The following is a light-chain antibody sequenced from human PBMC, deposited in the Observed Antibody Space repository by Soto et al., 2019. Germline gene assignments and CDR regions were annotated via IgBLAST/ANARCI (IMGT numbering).Light chain of an antibody. CDR3: QHRSNWPQIT. V-gene: IGKV3-11*01. Sequence: EIVLTQSPATLSLSPGERATLSCRASQSVSIYLAWYQQKPGQAPRLLIYDSSNRAAGIPARFSARGSGTDFTLFISNLEPEDSAVYYCQHRSNWPQITFGQGTRLEIK. J-gene: IGKJ5*01. CDR1: QSVSIY. CDR2: DSS.